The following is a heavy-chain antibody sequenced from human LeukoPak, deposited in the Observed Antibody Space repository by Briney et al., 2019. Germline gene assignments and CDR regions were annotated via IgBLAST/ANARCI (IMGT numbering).Heavy chain of an antibody. CDR1: GFTFSSYG. J-gene: IGHJ4*02. D-gene: IGHD5-24*01. Sequence: GGSLRLSCAASGFTFSSYGMHWVRQAPGKGLEWVAVISYDGSNKYYADSVKGRFTISRDNSKNTLYLQMNSLRAEDTAVYYCAREMATTANGYWGQGTLVTVSS. CDR3: AREMATTANGY. V-gene: IGHV3-30*03. CDR2: ISYDGSNK.